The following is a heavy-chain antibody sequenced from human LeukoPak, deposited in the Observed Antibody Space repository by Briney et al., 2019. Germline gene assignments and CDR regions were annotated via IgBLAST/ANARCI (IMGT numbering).Heavy chain of an antibody. CDR1: GYTFTGYY. J-gene: IGHJ4*02. CDR2: ISGYIGNT. D-gene: IGHD5-12*01. V-gene: IGHV1-18*04. CDR3: SRSGRGTYYYFDL. Sequence: SVKVSCKASGYTFTGYYMHWVRQAPGQGLEWMGWISGYIGNTNYAQKFLGRDSITADTSTSTAYMELRSLTSDDTADYYCSRSGRGTYYYFDLWGQGTLVTVSS.